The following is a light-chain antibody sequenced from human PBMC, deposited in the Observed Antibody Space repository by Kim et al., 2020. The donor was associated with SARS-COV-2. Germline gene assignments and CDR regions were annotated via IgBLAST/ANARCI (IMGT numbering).Light chain of an antibody. CDR2: GAS. CDR1: QSVSSN. J-gene: IGKJ4*01. CDR3: QQYGSSLT. Sequence: EIVLTQSPGTLSLSPGERATLSCRASQSVSSNLAWYQQKLGQAPRLLIYGASSRATGIPDRFSGSGSGTDFTLTISRLEPEDFAVYYCQQYGSSLTFGGGTKVDIK. V-gene: IGKV3-20*01.